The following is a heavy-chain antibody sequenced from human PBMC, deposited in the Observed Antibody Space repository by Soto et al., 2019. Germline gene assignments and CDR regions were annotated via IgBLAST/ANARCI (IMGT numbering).Heavy chain of an antibody. V-gene: IGHV1-18*01. CDR2: ISAYNGNT. CDR3: ARDMTTLRSHPHWFDP. D-gene: IGHD4-4*01. J-gene: IGHJ5*02. CDR1: GYTFTSYG. Sequence: ASVKVSCKASGYTFTSYGISWFRQAPGQGLEWMGWISAYNGNTNYAQKLQGRVTMTTDTSTSTAYMELRSLRSDDTAVYYCARDMTTLRSHPHWFDPCGQGTLVTVSS.